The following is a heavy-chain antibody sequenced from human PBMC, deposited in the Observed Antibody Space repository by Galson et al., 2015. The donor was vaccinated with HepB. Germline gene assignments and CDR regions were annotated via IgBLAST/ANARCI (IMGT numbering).Heavy chain of an antibody. CDR1: ASTFSNYG. Sequence: SLRLSCADSASTFSNYGMHWVRQAPGKGLEWVAVISYDGSNKYYADSVKGRFTISRDNSENTLYLQMNSLRAEDTAVYYCAYDISGYSSYWGQGTLVTVSS. CDR2: ISYDGSNK. D-gene: IGHD3-22*01. CDR3: AYDISGYSSY. V-gene: IGHV3-30*03. J-gene: IGHJ4*02.